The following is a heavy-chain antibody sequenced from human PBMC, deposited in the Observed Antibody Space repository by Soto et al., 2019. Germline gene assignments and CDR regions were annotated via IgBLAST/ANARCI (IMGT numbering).Heavy chain of an antibody. CDR2: MSFDGTYK. D-gene: IGHD1-7*01. V-gene: IGHV3-30-3*01. CDR3: ASGGDWNWNYSFTY. J-gene: IGHJ4*02. Sequence: ESGGGVVQPGRSLRLSCAASGFTFSGYAMHWVRQAPGKGLEWVAVMSFDGTYKYYADSVKGRFTISRDNSKNTLYLQMNDLRPEDTALYYCASGGDWNWNYSFTYWGQGTLVTVSS. CDR1: GFTFSGYA.